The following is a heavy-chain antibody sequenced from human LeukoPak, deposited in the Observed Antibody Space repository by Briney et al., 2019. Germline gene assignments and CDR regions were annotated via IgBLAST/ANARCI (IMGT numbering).Heavy chain of an antibody. Sequence: SETLSLTCTVSGDSITAPKWWSWVRQAPGEGLEWIGEIYHDRTTSFNPSLKRRLTISVDKSANQFFLNLNSVSATDTAVYYCVGRGLYGGTWLFEYWGQGALVTVSS. CDR2: IYHDRTT. J-gene: IGHJ4*02. CDR3: VGRGLYGGTWLFEY. CDR1: GDSITAPKW. V-gene: IGHV4-4*02. D-gene: IGHD2-8*01.